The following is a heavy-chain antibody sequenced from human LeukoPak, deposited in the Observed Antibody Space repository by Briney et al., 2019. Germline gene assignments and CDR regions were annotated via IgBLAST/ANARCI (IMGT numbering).Heavy chain of an antibody. CDR3: ASAAGAFDN. CDR2: IWSDGSNR. D-gene: IGHD6-13*01. Sequence: PGTSLRLSCTASGLTFNAYGMHWVRQAPGKGLEWVAVIWSDGSNRYYAESVRGRFTISRDNSKNTLYLQMNSLIIEDPALYYCASAAGAFDNWGQGTMITVSS. J-gene: IGHJ3*02. CDR1: GLTFNAYG. V-gene: IGHV3-33*01.